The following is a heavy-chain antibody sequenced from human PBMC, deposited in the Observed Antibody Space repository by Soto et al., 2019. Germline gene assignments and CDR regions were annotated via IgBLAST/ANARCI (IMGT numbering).Heavy chain of an antibody. Sequence: PGGSLRLSCAASGFTFSDYYLSWIRQAPGKGLEWVSYISSSGSTIYYADSVKGRFTISRDNAKNSLYLQMNSLRAEDTAVYYCARVGTLELSNYYYYSYMDVWGKGTTVTVSS. V-gene: IGHV3-11*01. CDR1: GFTFSDYY. J-gene: IGHJ6*03. D-gene: IGHD3-16*02. CDR2: ISSSGSTI. CDR3: ARVGTLELSNYYYYSYMDV.